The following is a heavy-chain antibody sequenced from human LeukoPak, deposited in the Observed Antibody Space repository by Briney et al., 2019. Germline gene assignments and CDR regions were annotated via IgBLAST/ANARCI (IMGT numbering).Heavy chain of an antibody. Sequence: PSETLSLTCTVSGGSISGYYWSWIRQPPGKGLEWIGFIHYSGITNYNPSLKSRVTIPLDMSKNQFSLRLTSVTTADTAVYYCAKRPVVATFDYWGQGTPVTVSS. V-gene: IGHV4-59*01. CDR1: GGSISGYY. J-gene: IGHJ4*02. CDR3: AKRPVVATFDY. D-gene: IGHD2-15*01. CDR2: IHYSGIT.